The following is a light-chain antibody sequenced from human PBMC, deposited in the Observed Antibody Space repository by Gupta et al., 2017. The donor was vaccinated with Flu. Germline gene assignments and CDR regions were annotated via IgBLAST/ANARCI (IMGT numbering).Light chain of an antibody. CDR3: QDYNSYGP. V-gene: IGKV1-5*03. CDR1: QSISSW. J-gene: IGKJ2*01. CDR2: TAS. Sequence: EIQMTQSPSTLSASVGDRVTITCRASQSISSWLAWYQQKPGKAPKLMIYTASRVERGVPSRFGGGGDMKEFTRTSRLRQDDDCAYYYIQDYNSYGPFGQGTKMDIK.